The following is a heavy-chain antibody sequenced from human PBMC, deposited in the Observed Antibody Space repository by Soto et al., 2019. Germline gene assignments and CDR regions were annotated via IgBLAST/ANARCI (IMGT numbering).Heavy chain of an antibody. CDR3: ARGRLPLSLCNGGSCYSYFDY. CDR2: INPNSGGR. CDR1: GYSFTGYF. D-gene: IGHD2-15*01. J-gene: IGHJ4*02. V-gene: IGHV1-2*02. Sequence: QVQLVQSGAEVKKPGASVKVSCKVSGYSFTGYFMHWVRQAPGQGLEWMGGINPNSGGRNFAQKFQGRVTMTRDTSIRTAYMELSGLTSDDTAFYYCARGRLPLSLCNGGSCYSYFDYWGQGTLVTVSS.